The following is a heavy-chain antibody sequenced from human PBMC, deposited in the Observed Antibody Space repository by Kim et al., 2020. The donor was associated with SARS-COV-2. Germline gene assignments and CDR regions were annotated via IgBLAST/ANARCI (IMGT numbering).Heavy chain of an antibody. CDR1: GGSISSSSYY. D-gene: IGHD6-19*01. CDR3: ARQVAGTPN. V-gene: IGHV4-39*01. J-gene: IGHJ4*02. Sequence: SETLSLTCTVSGGSISSSSYYWGWIRQPPGKGLEWIRSIYYSGSTYYNPSLKSRVTISVDTSKNQFSLKLSSVTAADTAVYYCARQVAGTPNWGQGTLVTVSS. CDR2: IYYSGST.